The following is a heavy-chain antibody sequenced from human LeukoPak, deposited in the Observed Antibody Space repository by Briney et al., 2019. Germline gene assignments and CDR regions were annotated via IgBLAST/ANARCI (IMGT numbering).Heavy chain of an antibody. CDR1: GGSISSGSYY. CDR3: ARHYGSEMAPYSMDY. J-gene: IGHJ4*02. CDR2: IYTSGST. Sequence: PSQTLSLTCTVSGGSISSGSYYWSWIRQPAGKGLEWIGRIYTSGSTNYNPSLKSRVTISVDTSKNQFSLKLSSVTAADTAVYYCARHYGSEMAPYSMDYWGQGTLVTVSS. D-gene: IGHD5-24*01. V-gene: IGHV4-61*02.